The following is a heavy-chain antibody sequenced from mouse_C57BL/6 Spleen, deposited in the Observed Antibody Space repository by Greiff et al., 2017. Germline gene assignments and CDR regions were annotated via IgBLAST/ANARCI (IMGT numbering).Heavy chain of an antibody. D-gene: IGHD1-1*01. Sequence: VQLQQPGAELVKPGASVKMSCKASGYTFTSYWITWVKQRPGQGLEWIGDIYPGSGSTNYNEKFKSKATLTVDTSSSTAYMQLSSLTSEDSAVYYCARGGYYYGSSGFDYWGQGTTLTVSS. CDR2: IYPGSGST. J-gene: IGHJ2*01. CDR1: GYTFTSYW. V-gene: IGHV1-55*01. CDR3: ARGGYYYGSSGFDY.